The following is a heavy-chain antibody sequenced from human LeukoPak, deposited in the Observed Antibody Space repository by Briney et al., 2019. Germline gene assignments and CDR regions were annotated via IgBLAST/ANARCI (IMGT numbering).Heavy chain of an antibody. J-gene: IGHJ4*02. CDR3: AKDAQRGFDYSNSLEY. CDR2: IWSDGSNK. V-gene: IGHV3-33*06. D-gene: IGHD4-11*01. Sequence: GGSLRLSCAASGFTFSHYGFHWVRQAPGKGLEWVAVIWSDGSNKYYGDSVKGRFIIYRDDSQNTVYPQMNSLRAEDTGVYYCAKDAQRGFDYSNSLEYWGQGSLVTVSS. CDR1: GFTFSHYG.